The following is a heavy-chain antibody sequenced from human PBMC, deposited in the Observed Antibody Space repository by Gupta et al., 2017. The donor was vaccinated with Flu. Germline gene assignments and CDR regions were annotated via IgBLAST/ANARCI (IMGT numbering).Heavy chain of an antibody. Sequence: GQGLEWMGWMNPNSGNTGYAQKFQGRVTMTRDTSISTAYMELSSLRSEDTAVYYCARGPLYGINAYYYYMDVWGKGTTVTVSS. D-gene: IGHD1-20*01. J-gene: IGHJ6*03. V-gene: IGHV1-8*01. CDR2: MNPNSGNT. CDR3: ARGPLYGINAYYYYMDV.